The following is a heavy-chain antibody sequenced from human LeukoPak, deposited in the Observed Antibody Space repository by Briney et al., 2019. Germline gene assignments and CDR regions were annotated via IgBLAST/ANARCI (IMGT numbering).Heavy chain of an antibody. CDR2: ISGSGGST. D-gene: IGHD3-22*01. CDR1: GFTFSSYA. Sequence: LPGGSLRLSCAASGFTFSSYAMSWVRQAPGKGLEWVSAISGSGGSTYYADSVKGRFTISRDNSKNTLYLQVNSLRAEDTAVYYCAKGLHFRVVVVVYWGQGTLVTVSS. V-gene: IGHV3-23*01. CDR3: AKGLHFRVVVVVY. J-gene: IGHJ4*02.